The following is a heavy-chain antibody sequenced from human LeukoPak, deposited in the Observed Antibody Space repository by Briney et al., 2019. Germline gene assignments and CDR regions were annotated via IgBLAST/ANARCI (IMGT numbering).Heavy chain of an antibody. CDR3: AKDGVGGTHSDY. Sequence: GGSLRLSCAASGFTFSSYSMNWVRQAPGKGLEWVSSISSSSSYIYYADSVKGRFTISRDNSKNTLYLQMNSLRAEDTAVYYCAKDGVGGTHSDYWGQGTLVTVSP. CDR1: GFTFSSYS. V-gene: IGHV3-21*01. J-gene: IGHJ4*02. CDR2: ISSSSSYI. D-gene: IGHD1-26*01.